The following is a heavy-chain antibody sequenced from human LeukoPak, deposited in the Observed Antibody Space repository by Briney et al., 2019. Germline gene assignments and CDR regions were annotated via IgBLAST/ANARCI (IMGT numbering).Heavy chain of an antibody. D-gene: IGHD3-22*01. J-gene: IGHJ4*02. CDR1: GFTFSSYS. CDR2: ISSSSSYI. CDR3: ARANYYDISGYDY. V-gene: IGHV3-21*01. Sequence: GGSLRLSCAASGFTFSSYSMNWVRQAPGKGLEWVSSISSSSSYIYYADSVKGRFTISRDNAKNSLYLQMNSLRAEDTAVYYCARANYYDISGYDYWGQGTLVTVSS.